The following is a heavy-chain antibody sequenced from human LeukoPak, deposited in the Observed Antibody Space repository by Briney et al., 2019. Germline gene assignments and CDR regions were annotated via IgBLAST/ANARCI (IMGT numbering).Heavy chain of an antibody. CDR1: GFTFSNAW. Sequence: GGSLRLSCAASGFTFSNAWMSWVRQSPGKGLEGVSAISGTGGSTYYADCVKRRFTISRDNSKNPLYLQMNSLRAEDTAVYYCAKDQRLGELQYTNPPFDYWGQGTLVTVSS. V-gene: IGHV3-23*01. CDR2: ISGTGGST. D-gene: IGHD3-16*01. CDR3: AKDQRLGELQYTNPPFDY. J-gene: IGHJ4*02.